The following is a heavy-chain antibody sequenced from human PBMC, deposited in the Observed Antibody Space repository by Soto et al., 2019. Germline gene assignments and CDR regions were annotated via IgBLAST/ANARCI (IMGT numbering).Heavy chain of an antibody. V-gene: IGHV1-46*03. Sequence: QVQLVQSGAEVKKPGASVKVSCKASGYTFTSYYMHWVRQAPGQGLEWMGIINPSGGSTSYAQKFQGRVTMTRDTSTSTGYMELSSLRSEDTAVYYCAGVDTVTTSILDYGGQGSLVTVSS. CDR1: GYTFTSYY. CDR3: AGVDTVTTSILDY. CDR2: INPSGGST. J-gene: IGHJ4*02. D-gene: IGHD4-17*01.